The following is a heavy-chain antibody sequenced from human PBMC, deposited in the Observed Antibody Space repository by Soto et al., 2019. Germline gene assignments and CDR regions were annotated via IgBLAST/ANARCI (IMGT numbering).Heavy chain of an antibody. Sequence: EVSLVDTGGGLIHPGGSLRLSCAASGFTVSGMFMNWVRQAPGKGLEWVSVIYPAGPTYYADSVKGRFTISRDNSKNTLFLQLNNLRAEDTAVYYCARDADSSGLHYWGQGILVTVSS. D-gene: IGHD6-19*01. V-gene: IGHV3-53*02. J-gene: IGHJ4*02. CDR1: GFTVSGMF. CDR2: IYPAGPT. CDR3: ARDADSSGLHY.